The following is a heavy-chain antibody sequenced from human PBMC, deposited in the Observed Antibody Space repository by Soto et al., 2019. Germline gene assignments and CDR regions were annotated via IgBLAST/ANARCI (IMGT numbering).Heavy chain of an antibody. CDR1: GGSFSDYY. V-gene: IGHV4-34*01. J-gene: IGHJ2*01. Sequence: QVRLQQWGAGLLKPSETLPLTCAVYGGSFSDYYWSWIRQPPGKGLEWIGEINHSGNTNYTPSLKSRVTISVDTSKNQFSLKLNSVTAADTAVYYCAREVPSCYFDLWGRGTPVTVSS. D-gene: IGHD3-10*01. CDR3: AREVPSCYFDL. CDR2: INHSGNT.